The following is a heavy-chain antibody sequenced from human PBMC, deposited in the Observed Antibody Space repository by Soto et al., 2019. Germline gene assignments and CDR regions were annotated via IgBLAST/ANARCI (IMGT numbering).Heavy chain of an antibody. CDR3: ARDGYYDSSGYRSDFGY. CDR2: ISAYHGNT. D-gene: IGHD3-22*01. CDR1: GYTFTSYG. J-gene: IGHJ4*02. V-gene: IGHV1-18*01. Sequence: QVQLVQSGAEVKKPGASVKVSCKASGYTFTSYGISWVRQAPGQGLEWMGLISAYHGNTNYAQKLQGRVTMTTDTSTRTAYMELRSLRSDDTAVYYCARDGYYDSSGYRSDFGYWGQGTLVTVSS.